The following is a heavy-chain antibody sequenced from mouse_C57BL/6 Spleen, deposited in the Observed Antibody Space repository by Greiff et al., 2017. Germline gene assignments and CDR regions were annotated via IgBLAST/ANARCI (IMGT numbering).Heavy chain of an antibody. V-gene: IGHV1-82*01. CDR1: GYAFSSSW. CDR2: IYPGDGDT. CDR3: ARFYYGDEHAMDY. D-gene: IGHD2-13*01. J-gene: IGHJ4*01. Sequence: QVQLQQSGPELVKPGASVKISCKASGYAFSSSWMNWVKQRPGKGLEWIGRIYPGDGDTNYNGKFKGKATLTADKSSSTAYMQLSSLTSEDSAVYCCARFYYGDEHAMDYWGQGTSVTVSS.